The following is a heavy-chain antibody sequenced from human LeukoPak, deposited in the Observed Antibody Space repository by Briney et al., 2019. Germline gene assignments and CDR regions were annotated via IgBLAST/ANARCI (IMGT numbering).Heavy chain of an antibody. CDR2: INPNSGGT. V-gene: IGHV1-2*02. J-gene: IGHJ6*03. Sequence: ASVKVSCKASGYTFTGYYMHWVRQAPGQGLEWMGWINPNSGGTNYAQKFQGRVTMTRDTSISTAYMELSRLRSDDTAVYYCAREFPRDQIHLRGYSGYGSYYYYMDVWGKGTTVTVSS. CDR3: AREFPRDQIHLRGYSGYGSYYYYMDV. D-gene: IGHD5-12*01. CDR1: GYTFTGYY.